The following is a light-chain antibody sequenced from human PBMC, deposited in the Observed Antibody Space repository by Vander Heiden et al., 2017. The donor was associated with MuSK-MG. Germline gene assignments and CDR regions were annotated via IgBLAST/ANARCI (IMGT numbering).Light chain of an antibody. V-gene: IGKV3-15*01. J-gene: IGKJ1*01. Sequence: EIVMTQSPATLSVSPGERATLSCRASQSVSNNLAWYQHKPGQAPRLLIYGASTRDTGIPTRFSGSGYGTEFSLTISSRQSEDFAVYYCQQDNNWPPWTFGQGAKVEIK. CDR1: QSVSNN. CDR3: QQDNNWPPWT. CDR2: GAS.